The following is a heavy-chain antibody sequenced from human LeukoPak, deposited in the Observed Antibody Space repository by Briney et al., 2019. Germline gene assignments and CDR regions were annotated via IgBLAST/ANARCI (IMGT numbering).Heavy chain of an antibody. CDR2: ISGGGGSS. V-gene: IGHV3-23*01. D-gene: IGHD1-14*01. J-gene: IGHJ3*01. CDR3: ARDLGNNPDADLDAFDL. Sequence: SLPLSCAPSGFPFISYAMNWVRPPPGKGLEWVSGISGGGGSSYYADSVTRRFTISRENSKNTLYLQMNSLRAEDTAVYFCARDLGNNPDADLDAFDLWGQGTMVTVSS. CDR1: GFPFISYA.